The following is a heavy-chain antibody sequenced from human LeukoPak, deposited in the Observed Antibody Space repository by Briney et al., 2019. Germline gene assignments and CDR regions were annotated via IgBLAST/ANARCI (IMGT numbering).Heavy chain of an antibody. J-gene: IGHJ4*02. D-gene: IGHD3-22*01. Sequence: PGRSLRLSCAASGFTFSSYGMHWVRQAPGKGLEWVAVIWYDGSNKYHADSVKGRFTISRDNSKNTLYLQMNSLRAEDTAVYYCARDLVHHYDSSGYFDWGQGTLVTVSS. CDR3: ARDLVHHYDSSGYFD. CDR1: GFTFSSYG. CDR2: IWYDGSNK. V-gene: IGHV3-33*01.